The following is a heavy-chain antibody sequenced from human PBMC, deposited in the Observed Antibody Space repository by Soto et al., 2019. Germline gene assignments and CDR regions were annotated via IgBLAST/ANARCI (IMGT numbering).Heavy chain of an antibody. CDR2: ISSSSSTI. CDR1: RFAFSSYS. J-gene: IGHJ6*03. CDR3: ARDSVVVVPASIRWAYYYYYMDV. V-gene: IGHV3-48*01. D-gene: IGHD2-2*02. Sequence: PGGSLRLSCAASRFAFSSYSMNWVRQAPGKGLEWVSYISSSSSTIYYADSVKGRFTISRDNAKNSLYLQMNSLRAEDTAVYYCARDSVVVVPASIRWAYYYYYMDVWGKGTSVTGSS.